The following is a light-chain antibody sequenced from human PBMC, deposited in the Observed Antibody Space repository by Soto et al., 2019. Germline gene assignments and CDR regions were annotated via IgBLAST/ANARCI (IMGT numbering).Light chain of an antibody. Sequence: EIVLPQSPGTLSLSPGARATLSCRASQSVSSSYLAWYQQKPGQAPRLLIYGASSRATGIPDRFSGSGSGTDFTLTISRLEPEDFAVYYCQQYCSSPALTLGGRTKVEIK. CDR1: QSVSSSY. CDR2: GAS. J-gene: IGKJ4*01. CDR3: QQYCSSPALT. V-gene: IGKV3-20*01.